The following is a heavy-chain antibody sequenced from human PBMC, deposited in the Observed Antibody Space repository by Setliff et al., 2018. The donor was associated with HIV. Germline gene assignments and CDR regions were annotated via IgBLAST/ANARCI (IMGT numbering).Heavy chain of an antibody. V-gene: IGHV3-21*06. D-gene: IGHD6-13*01. CDR2: ISSSGSYI. CDR3: ARNPRPIAAAGFDLDY. Sequence: VGSLRLSCAASGFTFSSYSMNWVRQAPGKGLEWVSSISSSGSYIYYADSVKGRFAISRDNAKNSIHLQMNSLRAEDTAVYYCARNPRPIAAAGFDLDYWGQGTMVTVSS. CDR1: GFTFSSYS. J-gene: IGHJ4*02.